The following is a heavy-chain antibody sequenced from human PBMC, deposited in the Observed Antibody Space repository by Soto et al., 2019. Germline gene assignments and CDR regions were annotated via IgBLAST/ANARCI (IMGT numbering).Heavy chain of an antibody. D-gene: IGHD5-18*01. J-gene: IGHJ4*02. Sequence: GGSLRLSCAASGFPFSSYVMAWVRQAPGKGLEWVSGISGGGTTDYAAPVKGRFTISRDDSKNTLYLQMNSLKTEDTAVYYCTTWRYSYGPFDCCGQGTLITVSS. CDR2: ISGGGTT. CDR3: TTWRYSYGPFDC. CDR1: GFPFSSYV. V-gene: IGHV3-15*01.